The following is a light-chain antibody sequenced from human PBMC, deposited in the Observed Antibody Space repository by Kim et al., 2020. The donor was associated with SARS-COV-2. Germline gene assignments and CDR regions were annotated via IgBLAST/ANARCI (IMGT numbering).Light chain of an antibody. V-gene: IGLV2-11*01. Sequence: QSVTIACTGTCVVVCGYNYFSGYQQHPGQAPKLMIYHVSKRPSGVPDRFSGSKSGDTASLTISGLQAVDEADYYCCSYAGSYTLVFGGGTQLTVL. CDR2: HVS. CDR3: CSYAGSYTLV. J-gene: IGLJ3*02. CDR1: CVVVCGYNY.